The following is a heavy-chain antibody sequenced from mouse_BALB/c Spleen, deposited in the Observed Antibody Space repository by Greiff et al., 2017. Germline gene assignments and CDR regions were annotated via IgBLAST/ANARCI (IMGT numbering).Heavy chain of an antibody. CDR1: GFNIKDYY. V-gene: IGHV14-1*02. J-gene: IGHJ1*01. D-gene: IGHD2-3*01. CDR3: ARWLLRGRYFDV. CDR2: IDPENGNT. Sequence: EVQVVESGAELVRPGALVKLSCKASGFNIKDYYMHWVKQRPEQGLEWIGWIDPENGNTIYDPKFQGKASITADTSSNTAYLQLSSLTSEDTAVYYCARWLLRGRYFDVWGAGTTVTVSS.